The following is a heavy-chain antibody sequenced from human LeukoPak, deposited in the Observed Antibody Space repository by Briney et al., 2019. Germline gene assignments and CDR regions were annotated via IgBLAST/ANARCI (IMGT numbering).Heavy chain of an antibody. CDR2: ISGSGGST. CDR1: GFTFSSYA. CDR3: AKGVRFLEWFFDY. Sequence: GGSLRLSCAASGFTFSSYAMSWVRQAPGKGLEWGSAISGSGGSTYYADSVKGRFTISGDNSKNTLYLQMNSLRAEDTAVYYCAKGVRFLEWFFDYWGQGTLVTVSS. D-gene: IGHD3-3*01. J-gene: IGHJ4*02. V-gene: IGHV3-23*01.